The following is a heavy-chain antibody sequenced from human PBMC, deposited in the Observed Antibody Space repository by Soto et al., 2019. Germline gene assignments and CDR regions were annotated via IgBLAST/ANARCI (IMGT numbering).Heavy chain of an antibody. V-gene: IGHV3-11*01. CDR3: ARVNGYYYYGMDV. J-gene: IGHJ6*02. Sequence: LRLSCAASGFTFSDYYMSWIRQAPGEGLEWVSDINSSGSTIYYADSVKGRFTISRDNAKNSLYLQMNSLRAEDTAVYYCARVNGYYYYGMDVWGQGTTVTVSS. CDR1: GFTFSDYY. CDR2: INSSGSTI. D-gene: IGHD1-1*01.